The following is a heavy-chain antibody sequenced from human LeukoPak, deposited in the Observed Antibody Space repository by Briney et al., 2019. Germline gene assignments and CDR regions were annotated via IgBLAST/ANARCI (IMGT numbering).Heavy chain of an antibody. V-gene: IGHV4-34*01. CDR3: ARPVAKSGYCSSTSGRKRDWFDP. CDR1: GGSFSGYY. CDR2: INHSGST. D-gene: IGHD2-2*01. J-gene: IGHJ5*02. Sequence: SETLSLTCAVYGGSFSGYYWSWIRQPPGKGLEWIGEINHSGSTNYNPSLKSRVTISVDTSKNQFSLKLSSVTAADTAVYYCARPVAKSGYCSSTSGRKRDWFDPWGQGTLVTVSS.